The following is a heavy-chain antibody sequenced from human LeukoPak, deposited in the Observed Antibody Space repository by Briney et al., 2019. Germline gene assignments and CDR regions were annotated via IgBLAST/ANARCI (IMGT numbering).Heavy chain of an antibody. CDR1: SDSISTYD. D-gene: IGHD6-19*01. J-gene: IGHJ4*02. Sequence: SETLSLTCSVSSDSISTYDWSWIRQPAGKGREWLGQIFTSGSATYNSSLKSRLTMSVDKCKNQVSLKLISVTAADTAIYYCARHSPSGWYFFDFWGRGTLVTVSS. CDR2: IFTSGSA. V-gene: IGHV4-4*07. CDR3: ARHSPSGWYFFDF.